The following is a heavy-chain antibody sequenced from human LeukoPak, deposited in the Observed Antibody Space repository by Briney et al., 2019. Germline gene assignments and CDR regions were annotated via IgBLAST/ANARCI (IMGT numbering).Heavy chain of an antibody. CDR2: IYTSGST. CDR3: ARHGGLGVTTSPHFDY. Sequence: SETLSLTCTVSGGSISGGSYYWSWIRQPAGKGLEWIVRIYTSGSTNYNPSLKSRVTISVDTSKNQFSLKLSSVTAADTAVYYCARHGGLGVTTSPHFDYWGQGTLVTVSS. D-gene: IGHD4-11*01. J-gene: IGHJ4*02. CDR1: GGSISGGSYY. V-gene: IGHV4-61*02.